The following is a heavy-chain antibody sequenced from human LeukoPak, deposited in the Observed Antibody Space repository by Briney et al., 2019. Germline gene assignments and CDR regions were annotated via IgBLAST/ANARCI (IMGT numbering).Heavy chain of an antibody. J-gene: IGHJ4*02. V-gene: IGHV3-30*18. CDR3: AKVRPSLLQVSPTLDY. CDR1: GFTFSSYG. CDR2: ISYDGSNK. D-gene: IGHD3-10*01. Sequence: PGRSLRLSCAASGFTFSSYGMHWVRQAPGKGLEWVAVISYDGSNKYYADSVKGRFTISRDNSKNTLYLQMNSLRAEDTAVYYCAKVRPSLLQVSPTLDYWGQGTLVTVSS.